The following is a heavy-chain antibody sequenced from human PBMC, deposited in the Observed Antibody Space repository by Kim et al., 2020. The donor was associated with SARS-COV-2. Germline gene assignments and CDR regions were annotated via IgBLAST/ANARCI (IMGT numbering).Heavy chain of an antibody. J-gene: IGHJ4*02. CDR3: ARFPRPQHFDY. Sequence: GGSLRLSCAASGFTFSNYAMSWVRQAPGKGLEWVSAISSSGSNTCCADSVKGRFTISRDSSKNTLCLQMNSLRAEDTAVYYCARFPRPQHFDYWGQGSLVTVSS. V-gene: IGHV3-23*01. CDR1: GFTFSNYA. CDR2: ISSSGSNT. D-gene: IGHD1-1*01.